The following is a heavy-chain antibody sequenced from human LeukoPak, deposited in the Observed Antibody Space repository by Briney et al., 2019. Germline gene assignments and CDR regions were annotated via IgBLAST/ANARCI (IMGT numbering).Heavy chain of an antibody. D-gene: IGHD6-19*01. J-gene: IGHJ4*02. CDR2: INPSGGST. CDR3: ARVGGIAVAGAAFDY. CDR1: GYTFTSYY. V-gene: IGHV1-46*01. Sequence: GASVKVSCKASGYTFTSYYMHWVRQAPGQGLEWMGIINPSGGSTSYAQKFQGRVTMTRDTSTSTVYMGLSSLRSEDTAVYYCARVGGIAVAGAAFDYWGQGTLVTVSS.